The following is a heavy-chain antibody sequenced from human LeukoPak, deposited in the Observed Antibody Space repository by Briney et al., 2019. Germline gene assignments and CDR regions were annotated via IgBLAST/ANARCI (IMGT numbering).Heavy chain of an antibody. Sequence: SGGSLRLSCAASGFTFSSYWMHWVRHAPGKGLVWVSRINSDGSSTSYADSVKGRFTISRDNSMDTLYLQMSSLRAEDTAVYYCAKDRGRYYDSSGYYWGYYFDSWGQGILVTVST. CDR1: GFTFSSYW. D-gene: IGHD3-22*01. CDR3: AKDRGRYYDSSGYYWGYYFDS. CDR2: INSDGSST. J-gene: IGHJ4*02. V-gene: IGHV3-74*01.